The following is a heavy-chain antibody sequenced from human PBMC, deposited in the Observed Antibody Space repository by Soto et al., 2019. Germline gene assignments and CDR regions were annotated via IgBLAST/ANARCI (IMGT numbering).Heavy chain of an antibody. CDR2: IIPILGIA. CDR3: ARAWVLAAAASWFDP. J-gene: IGHJ5*02. CDR1: GGTFSSYT. Sequence: SVKVSCKASGGTFSSYTISWVRQAPGQGLEWMGRIIPILGIANYAQKFQGRVTITADKSTSTAYMELSSLRSEDTAVYYCARAWVLAAAASWFDPWGQGTLVTVSS. V-gene: IGHV1-69*02. D-gene: IGHD6-13*01.